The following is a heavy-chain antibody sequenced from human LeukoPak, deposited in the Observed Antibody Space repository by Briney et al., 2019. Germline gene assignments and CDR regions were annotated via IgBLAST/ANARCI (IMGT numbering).Heavy chain of an antibody. CDR1: GYTFTSYA. D-gene: IGHD1-1*01. CDR2: INAGNGNT. J-gene: IGHJ4*02. Sequence: ASVKVSCKASGYTFTSYAMHWVRQAPGQRLEWMGWINAGNGNTKYSQKFQGRVTITRDTSASTAYMELSSLRSEDTAVYYCARDERRVTIFDYWGQGTLVTVFS. V-gene: IGHV1-3*01. CDR3: ARDERRVTIFDY.